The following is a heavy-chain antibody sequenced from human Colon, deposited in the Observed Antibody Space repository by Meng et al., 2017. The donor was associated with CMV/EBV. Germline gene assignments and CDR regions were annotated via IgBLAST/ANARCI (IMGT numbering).Heavy chain of an antibody. CDR3: ARGYYDDDGYNKYACDI. CDR2: MNPNSGNA. Sequence: YTFNTYDIHWVRQATGQGLEWMAWMNPNSGNAAFAPKFQGRVSMTSDTSTSTAYMELSGLQFEDTAVYYCARGYYDDDGYNKYACDIWGQGTMVTVSS. D-gene: IGHD3-22*01. V-gene: IGHV1-8*02. J-gene: IGHJ3*02. CDR1: YTFNTYD.